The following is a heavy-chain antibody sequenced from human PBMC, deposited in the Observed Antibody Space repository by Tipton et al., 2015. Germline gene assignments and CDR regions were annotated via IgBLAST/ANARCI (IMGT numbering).Heavy chain of an antibody. J-gene: IGHJ4*02. CDR1: GSSVSSGSYY. CDR3: ARKTTDSVSSYGDSLDN. Sequence: GLVKPSETLSLICSVSGSSVSSGSYYWNWIRQPPGKGLEWIGEINHSGYTNYNPSLKSRVTISVDTSRNQFSLRLSSVTAADTAVYSCARKTTDSVSSYGDSLDNWGQGTPVTVSS. D-gene: IGHD4-17*01. CDR2: INHSGYT. V-gene: IGHV4-61*01.